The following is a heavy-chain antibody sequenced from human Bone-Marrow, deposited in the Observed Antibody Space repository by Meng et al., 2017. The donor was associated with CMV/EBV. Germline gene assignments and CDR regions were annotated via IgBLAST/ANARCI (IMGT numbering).Heavy chain of an antibody. J-gene: IGHJ5*02. CDR2: ISAYNGNT. D-gene: IGHD6-6*01. V-gene: IGHV1-18*01. Sequence: LVWSGAEVKKPGASVNVYCKASGYTFTSYVSSCVRQAPGQGLECMGWISAYNGNTNYAQKLQGRVTMTTDTSTSTAYMELRSLRSDDTVVYYCARKGKYSTDGWFDPWGQGTLVTVSS. CDR3: ARKGKYSTDGWFDP. CDR1: GYTFTSYV.